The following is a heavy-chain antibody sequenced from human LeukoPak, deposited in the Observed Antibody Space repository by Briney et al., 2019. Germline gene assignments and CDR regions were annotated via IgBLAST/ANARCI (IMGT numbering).Heavy chain of an antibody. D-gene: IGHD6-25*01. J-gene: IGHJ6*03. CDR3: ARPSSESNYYMDV. V-gene: IGHV1-2*02. CDR1: GYTFTGYY. CDR2: INPNSGGT. Sequence: ASVKVSCKASGYTFTGYYMHWVRQAPGQGLEWMGWINPNSGGTNYAQKFQGRVTMTRDTSISTAYMELSRLRSDDTAVYYCARPSSESNYYMDVWGKGTTVTVSS.